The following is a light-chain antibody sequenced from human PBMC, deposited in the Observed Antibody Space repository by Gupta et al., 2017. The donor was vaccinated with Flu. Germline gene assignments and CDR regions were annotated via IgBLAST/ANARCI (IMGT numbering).Light chain of an antibody. CDR2: GNS. CDR3: QSYDSSLSGPV. J-gene: IGLJ2*01. CDR1: SSNIGAGYD. Sequence: VTISCTGSSSNIGAGYDVHWYQQLPGTAPKLLIYGNSNRPSGVPDRFSGSKSGTSASLAITGLQAEDEADYYCQSYDSSLSGPVFGGGTKLTVL. V-gene: IGLV1-40*01.